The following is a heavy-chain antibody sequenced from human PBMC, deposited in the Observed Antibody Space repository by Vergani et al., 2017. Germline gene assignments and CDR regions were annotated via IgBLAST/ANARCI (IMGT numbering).Heavy chain of an antibody. CDR1: GDIFNSSG. CDR2: IIPIFRTT. Sequence: QVHLVQSGAELKIPGSSVRVSCKTSGDIFNSSGISWVRQAPGQGLEWIGRIIPIFRTTNYAHKVQGRLTLTADESTNTVYLELTRLTSEDTAVYFCGGDEVLTAIGAYFFDQWGQGTLVSVSS. V-gene: IGHV1-69*13. J-gene: IGHJ4*02. CDR3: GGDEVLTAIGAYFFDQ. D-gene: IGHD2-21*02.